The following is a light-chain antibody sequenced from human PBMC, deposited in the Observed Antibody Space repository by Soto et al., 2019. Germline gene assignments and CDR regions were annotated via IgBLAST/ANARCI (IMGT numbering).Light chain of an antibody. J-gene: IGKJ2*01. CDR2: SGS. V-gene: IGKV1-39*01. Sequence: DIQLTQSPSSLSASVGDRVTISCRASQSMSDSLNWYQQKSGKAPKLLIYSGSTLEIGVPSRFSGSGSGTDFTLTISSLQPEDFGPYFCQQSYSNSYTFGQGTTLEIK. CDR1: QSMSDS. CDR3: QQSYSNSYT.